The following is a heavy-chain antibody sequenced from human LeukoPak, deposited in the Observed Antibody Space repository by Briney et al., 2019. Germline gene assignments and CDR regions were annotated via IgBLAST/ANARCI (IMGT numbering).Heavy chain of an antibody. CDR1: GGSISSYY. CDR3: ARGRITMVRGAHP. CDR2: IYYSGST. V-gene: IGHV4-59*01. D-gene: IGHD3-10*01. J-gene: IGHJ5*02. Sequence: PSETLSLTCTVSGGSISSYYWSWIRQPPGKGLEWIGYIYYSGSTNYNPSLKSRVTISVDTSKNQLSLKLSSVTAADTAVYYCARGRITMVRGAHPWGQGTLVTVSS.